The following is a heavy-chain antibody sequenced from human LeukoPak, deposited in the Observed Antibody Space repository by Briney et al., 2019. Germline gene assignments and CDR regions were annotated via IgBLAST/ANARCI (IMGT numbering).Heavy chain of an antibody. Sequence: ASVKVSCKASGYTFTSYYMHWVRQAPGQGLEWMGIINPSGGSTSYAQKFQGRVTMTRDTSTSTVYIELSRLRSEDTAVYYCARGHGGNSGTFWFDPWGQGTLVTVSS. CDR1: GYTFTSYY. CDR3: ARGHGGNSGTFWFDP. CDR2: INPSGGST. J-gene: IGHJ5*02. V-gene: IGHV1-46*01. D-gene: IGHD4-23*01.